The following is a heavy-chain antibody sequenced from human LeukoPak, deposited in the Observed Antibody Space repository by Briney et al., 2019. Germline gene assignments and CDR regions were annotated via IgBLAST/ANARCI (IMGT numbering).Heavy chain of an antibody. CDR1: GYTFTGFY. J-gene: IGHJ4*02. D-gene: IGHD4-17*01. CDR2: INPKNVAT. Sequence: ASVKVSCKPSGYTFTGFYIHWVRQAPGQGLQWLGWINPKNVATKYSQNFRGRVTMTRDTSIDTAYMELSSLTSDDTAIYYCARPTHRLTVTTAIDYWGQGTLVTVSS. CDR3: ARPTHRLTVTTAIDY. V-gene: IGHV1-2*02.